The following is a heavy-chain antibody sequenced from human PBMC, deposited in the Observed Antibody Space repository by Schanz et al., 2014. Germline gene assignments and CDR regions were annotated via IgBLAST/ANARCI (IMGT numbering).Heavy chain of an antibody. CDR2: ISVYNHNK. CDR1: GYIFINSG. V-gene: IGHV1-18*01. D-gene: IGHD6-13*01. Sequence: QIQLVQSGPEVKKPGATVKVSCKASGYIFINSGISWVRQAPGQGLEWMGWISVYNHNKEYDQKFQGRVTMTTDTSTSTAYMALTDLRSDDTAVYYCAREQRMAAAGLVDYWGHGTLVTVSS. CDR3: AREQRMAAAGLVDY. J-gene: IGHJ4*01.